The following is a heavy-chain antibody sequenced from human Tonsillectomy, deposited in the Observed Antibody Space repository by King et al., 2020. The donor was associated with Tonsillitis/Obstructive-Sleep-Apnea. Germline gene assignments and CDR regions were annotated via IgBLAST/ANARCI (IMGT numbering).Heavy chain of an antibody. CDR1: GGSISSYY. V-gene: IGHV4-59*01. Sequence: LQLQESCPGLVKPSETLSLTCTVSGGSISSYYWSWIRQPPGKGLEWIGYIYYSGSTNYNPSLKSRVTISVDTSKNQFSLKLSSVTAADTAVYYCAREGQLLGSFFDYWGQGTLVTVSS. J-gene: IGHJ4*02. CDR2: IYYSGST. CDR3: AREGQLLGSFFDY. D-gene: IGHD6-19*01.